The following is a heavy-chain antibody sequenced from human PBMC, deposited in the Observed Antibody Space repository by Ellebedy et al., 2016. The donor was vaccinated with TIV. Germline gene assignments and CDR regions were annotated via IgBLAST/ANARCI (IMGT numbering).Heavy chain of an antibody. CDR2: ITSSGSTI. V-gene: IGHV3-11*01. CDR3: GRAREPGYFAYYYYGMDV. J-gene: IGHJ6*02. D-gene: IGHD3-9*01. Sequence: GESLKISCAASGFTFSDYFMSWVRQAPGKGLEWVSYITSSGSTIYYADSVKGRFTVARDNAKNSLYLQMNSLRGDDTAVYYCGRAREPGYFAYYYYGMDVWGQGTTVTVSS. CDR1: GFTFSDYF.